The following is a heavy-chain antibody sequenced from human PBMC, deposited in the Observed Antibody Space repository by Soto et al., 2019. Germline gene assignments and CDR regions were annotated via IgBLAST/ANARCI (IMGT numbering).Heavy chain of an antibody. Sequence: GGSLRLSCAASGFTFSSYAMSWVRQAPGKGLEWVSAISGSGGSTYYADSVKGRFTISRDNSKNTLYLQMNSLRAEDTAVYYCAKEMYDDSSGYWPRGWFDPWGQGTLVTVSS. V-gene: IGHV3-23*01. D-gene: IGHD3-22*01. J-gene: IGHJ5*02. CDR3: AKEMYDDSSGYWPRGWFDP. CDR2: ISGSGGST. CDR1: GFTFSSYA.